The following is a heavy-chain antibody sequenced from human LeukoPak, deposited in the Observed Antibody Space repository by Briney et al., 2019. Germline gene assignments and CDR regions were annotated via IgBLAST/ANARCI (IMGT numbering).Heavy chain of an antibody. CDR3: ARGAGPDI. V-gene: IGHV3-7*05. CDR2: IKQDGSEK. J-gene: IGHJ3*02. CDR1: VVIFSSFC. Sequence: GGSLRLSCAASVVIFSSFCIASGPQAPGKGLEWVANIKQDGSEKYYVGSVKGRFTISRDNARNSLYLQRNSRRTEDTPCYDGARGAGPDIWGQGTMVTVSS.